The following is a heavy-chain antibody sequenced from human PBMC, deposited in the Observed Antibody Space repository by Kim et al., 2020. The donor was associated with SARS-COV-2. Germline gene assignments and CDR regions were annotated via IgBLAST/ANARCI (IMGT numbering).Heavy chain of an antibody. Sequence: AASVKGRFTISRDDSKNTAYLQMNSLKTEDTAVYYCTRRFGGTSGSYYDYWGQGTLVTVSS. V-gene: IGHV3-73*01. J-gene: IGHJ4*02. CDR3: TRRFGGTSGSYYDY. D-gene: IGHD1-26*01.